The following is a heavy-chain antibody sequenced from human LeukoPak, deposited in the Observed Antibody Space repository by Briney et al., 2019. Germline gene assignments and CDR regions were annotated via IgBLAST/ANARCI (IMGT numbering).Heavy chain of an antibody. CDR3: ARVFSTNYYDDRGWFDP. Sequence: SETLSLTCTVSGGSISSYCRSWIRQPPGKGLEWIGYIYYSGSTNYNPSLKSRVTISVDTSKNQFSLKLSSVTAADTAVYYCARVFSTNYYDDRGWFDPWGQGTLVTVSS. J-gene: IGHJ5*02. CDR1: GGSISSYC. D-gene: IGHD3-22*01. CDR2: IYYSGST. V-gene: IGHV4-59*01.